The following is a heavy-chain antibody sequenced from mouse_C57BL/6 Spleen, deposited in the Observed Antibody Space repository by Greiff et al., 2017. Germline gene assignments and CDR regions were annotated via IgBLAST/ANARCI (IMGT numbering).Heavy chain of an antibody. Sequence: VQLQQSGPELVKPGASVKISCKASGYSFTGHYMNWVKQSPEKSLEWIGEINPSTGGTTYNQKFKAKATLTVDKSSSTAYMQLKSLTSEDSAVYYCARGSNYWYFDVWGTGTTVTVSS. V-gene: IGHV1-42*01. CDR3: ARGSNYWYFDV. CDR2: INPSTGGT. D-gene: IGHD2-5*01. CDR1: GYSFTGHY. J-gene: IGHJ1*03.